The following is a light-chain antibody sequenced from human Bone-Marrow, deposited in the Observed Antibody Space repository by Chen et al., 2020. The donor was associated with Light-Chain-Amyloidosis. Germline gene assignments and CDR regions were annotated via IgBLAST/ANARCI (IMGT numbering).Light chain of an antibody. CDR1: SSDGGGYDI. CDR3: CAYRGGSFPYV. CDR2: EVT. J-gene: IGLJ1*01. Sequence: QSALTQPASVTGSPGQSITISCTGTSSDGGGYDIVSWYRQHPGKAPKLLIFEVTKRPSGVSNRFSGSTSGNTASLTISGLRTEDAADYYCCAYRGGSFPYVFGPGTKVTVL. V-gene: IGLV2-23*02.